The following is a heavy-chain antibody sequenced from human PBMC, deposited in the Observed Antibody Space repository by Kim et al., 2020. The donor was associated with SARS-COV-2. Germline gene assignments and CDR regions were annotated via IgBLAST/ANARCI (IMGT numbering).Heavy chain of an antibody. D-gene: IGHD3-22*01. Sequence: KGRLTISRENAKNSLYLQMNSLRAGDTAVYYCARVAYDSSGYYYHYWYFDLWGRGTLVTVSS. J-gene: IGHJ2*01. V-gene: IGHV3-13*01. CDR3: ARVAYDSSGYYYHYWYFDL.